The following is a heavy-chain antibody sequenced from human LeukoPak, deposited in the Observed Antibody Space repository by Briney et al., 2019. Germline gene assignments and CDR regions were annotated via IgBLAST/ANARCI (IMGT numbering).Heavy chain of an antibody. CDR3: ARGSGAVDI. CDR1: GFTFSNYW. V-gene: IGHV3-7*01. Sequence: TGGSLRLSCVASGFTFSNYWMTWVRQAPVKGLEWVANIKQDGSEKYYVDSVKGRFTISRDNAKNSLFLQMNSLRAEDTGVYYCARGSGAVDIWGQGTLVTVSP. J-gene: IGHJ3*02. CDR2: IKQDGSEK. D-gene: IGHD3-3*01.